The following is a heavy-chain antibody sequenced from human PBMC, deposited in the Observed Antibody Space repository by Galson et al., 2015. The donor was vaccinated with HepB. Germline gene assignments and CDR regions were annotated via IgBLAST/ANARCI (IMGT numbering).Heavy chain of an antibody. CDR1: GFTFSNAW. CDR3: TTSTGYSSGWYNYYYYYGMDV. CDR2: IKSKTDGGTT. Sequence: SPRLSCAASGFTFSNAWMSWVRQAPGKGLEWVGRIKSKTDGGTTDYAAPVKGRFTISRDDSKNTLYLQMNSLKTEDTAVYYCTTSTGYSSGWYNYYYYYGMDVWGQGTTVTVSS. V-gene: IGHV3-15*01. D-gene: IGHD6-19*01. J-gene: IGHJ6*02.